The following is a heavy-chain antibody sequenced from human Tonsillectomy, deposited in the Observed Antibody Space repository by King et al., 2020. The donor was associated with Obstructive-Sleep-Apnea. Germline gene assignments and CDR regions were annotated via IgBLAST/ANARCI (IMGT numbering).Heavy chain of an antibody. J-gene: IGHJ4*02. CDR2: ISWNSGSI. D-gene: IGHD6-13*01. V-gene: IGHV3-9*01. CDR3: AKGGYSSRWN. Sequence: AQLVQSGGGLVQPGRSLRLSCAASGFTFDDYAMHWVRQAPGKGLEWVSCISWNSGSIGYADSVKGRFTISRDNAKNSLHLQMNSLRVEDTALYYCAKGGYSSRWNWGQGTLVTVSS. CDR1: GFTFDDYA.